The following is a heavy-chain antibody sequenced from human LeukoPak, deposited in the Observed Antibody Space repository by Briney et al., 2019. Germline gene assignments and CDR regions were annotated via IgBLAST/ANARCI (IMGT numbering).Heavy chain of an antibody. D-gene: IGHD3-10*01. V-gene: IGHV3-23*01. CDR2: IRGSTAGT. CDR3: AKGPVYTSGT. Sequence: GGSLRLSCAASGIAFSAHAMTWVRQAPGKGLEWVSTIRGSTAGTYYADSVRGRFIISRDESENTLYLQMNSLTAADTAVYYCAKGPVYTSGTWGQGTLVTVSS. J-gene: IGHJ5*02. CDR1: GIAFSAHA.